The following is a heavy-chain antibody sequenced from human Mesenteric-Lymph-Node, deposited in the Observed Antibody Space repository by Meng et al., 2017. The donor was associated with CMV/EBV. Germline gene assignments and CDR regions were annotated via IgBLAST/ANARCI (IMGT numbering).Heavy chain of an antibody. CDR1: GYTFIGYY. CDR2: INPNSGGT. V-gene: IGHV1-2*02. J-gene: IGHJ6*02. D-gene: IGHD3-9*01. CDR3: ARGRYYDILTGYSGYYGMDV. Sequence: ASVKVSCKASGYTFIGYYMYWVRQAPGQGLEWMGWINPNSGGTNYAQKFQGRVTMTTDTSTSTAYMELRSLRSDDTAVYYCARGRYYDILTGYSGYYGMDVWGQGTTVTVSS.